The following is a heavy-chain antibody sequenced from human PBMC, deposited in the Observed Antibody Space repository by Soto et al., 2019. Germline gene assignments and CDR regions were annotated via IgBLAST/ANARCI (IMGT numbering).Heavy chain of an antibody. D-gene: IGHD2-8*02. V-gene: IGHV1-69*06. J-gene: IGHJ6*04. Sequence: QVQLVQSGAEVKKPGSSVKVSCKASGGTLSSYAITWVRQAPGQGLEWMGGILPTFGTTDYAQKFQGRVTITAAKSTRTGDMELRSLRSEDTAVFYCASGTGYATRVVPYWCGVDVWGAGNTVTASS. CDR1: GGTLSSYA. CDR2: ILPTFGTT. CDR3: ASGTGYATRVVPYWCGVDV.